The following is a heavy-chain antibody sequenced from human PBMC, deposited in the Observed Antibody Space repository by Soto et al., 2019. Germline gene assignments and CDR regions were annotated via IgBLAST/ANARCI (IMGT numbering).Heavy chain of an antibody. Sequence: VQLVESGGGVVQPGRSLRLSCAASGFTFSSYGMHWVRQAPGKGLEWVAVIWYDGSNKYYADSVKGRFTISRDNSKNTLYLQMNSLRAEDTAVYYCARDPPLYTAYYMDVWGKGTTVTVSS. D-gene: IGHD5-18*01. CDR1: GFTFSSYG. V-gene: IGHV3-33*01. J-gene: IGHJ6*03. CDR2: IWYDGSNK. CDR3: ARDPPLYTAYYMDV.